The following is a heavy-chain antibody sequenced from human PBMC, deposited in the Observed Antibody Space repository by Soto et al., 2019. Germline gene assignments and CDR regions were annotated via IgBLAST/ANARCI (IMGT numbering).Heavy chain of an antibody. D-gene: IGHD3-10*01. CDR2: IYYSGST. J-gene: IGHJ5*02. CDR1: GGSISSYY. Sequence: KTSETLSLTCTVSGGSISSYYWSWIRQPPGKGLEWIGYIYYSGSTNYNPSLKSRVTISVDTSKNQFSLKLSSVTAADTAVYYCARAGLDTMVRGVPIDPWGQGTLVTVS. V-gene: IGHV4-59*01. CDR3: ARAGLDTMVRGVPIDP.